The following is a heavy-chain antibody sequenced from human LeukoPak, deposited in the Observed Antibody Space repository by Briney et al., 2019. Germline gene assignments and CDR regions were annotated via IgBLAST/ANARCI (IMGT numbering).Heavy chain of an antibody. V-gene: IGHV4-59*01. CDR2: IYYSGST. Sequence: PSETLSLTCTVSGGSISSYYWSWIRQPPGKGLEWIGYIYYSGSTNYNPSLKSRVTISVDTSKNQFSLKLSSVTAADTAVYYCARVRGYSYGSLFDPWGQGTLVTVSS. CDR1: GGSISSYY. J-gene: IGHJ5*02. D-gene: IGHD5-18*01. CDR3: ARVRGYSYGSLFDP.